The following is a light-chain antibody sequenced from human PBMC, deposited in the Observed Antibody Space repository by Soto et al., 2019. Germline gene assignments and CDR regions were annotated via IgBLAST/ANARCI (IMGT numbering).Light chain of an antibody. Sequence: SYELTQPPSVSVSPGQTASITCSGDELRDKYVCWYQQKPGQSPVLVIYQDFKRPSGIPERFSGSNSGNTATLTISGTRAMDEADYYCQTWDFSTVIFGGGTKLTVL. CDR2: QDF. CDR1: ELRDKY. CDR3: QTWDFSTVI. J-gene: IGLJ2*01. V-gene: IGLV3-1*01.